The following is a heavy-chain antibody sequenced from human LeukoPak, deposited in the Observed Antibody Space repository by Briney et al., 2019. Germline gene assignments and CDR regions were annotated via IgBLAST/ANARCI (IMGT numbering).Heavy chain of an antibody. V-gene: IGHV4-39*07. D-gene: IGHD5-12*01. CDR2: IYYSGST. CDR1: GGSISSSSYY. J-gene: IGHJ3*02. Sequence: SETLSLTCTVSGGSISSSSYYWGWIRQPPGKGLEWIGSIYYSGSTYYNPSLKSRVTISVDTSKNQFSLKLSSVTAADTAVYYCASPGIVATGAGLDAFDIWGQGTMVTVSS. CDR3: ASPGIVATGAGLDAFDI.